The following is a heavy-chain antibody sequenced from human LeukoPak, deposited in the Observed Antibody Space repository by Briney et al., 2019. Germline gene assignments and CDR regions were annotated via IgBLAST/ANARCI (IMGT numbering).Heavy chain of an antibody. V-gene: IGHV3-74*01. CDR2: INTDGKST. D-gene: IGHD6-19*01. J-gene: IGHJ4*02. Sequence: GGSLRLSCAASGFTFSSSWMHWVRQAPGKGLVWVSRINTDGKSTIYADSVKGRFTISRDNAKNTLYLQMSSLRADDTAVYYCARDHTPVAGVDYWGQGTLVTVSS. CDR3: ARDHTPVAGVDY. CDR1: GFTFSSSW.